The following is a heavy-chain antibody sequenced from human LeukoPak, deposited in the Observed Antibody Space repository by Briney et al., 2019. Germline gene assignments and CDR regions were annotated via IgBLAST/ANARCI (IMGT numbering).Heavy chain of an antibody. V-gene: IGHV1-46*01. J-gene: IGHJ4*02. Sequence: ASVKVSCKASGYRFTTYFIHWVRQAPGQGLEWMGLISPRGGDTTYAQSFQGRVSMTRDTSTTTVYMELTSLRAEDTAVYHCARDYGDSSGYNDYWGQGTLVTVSS. CDR1: GYRFTTYF. CDR3: ARDYGDSSGYNDY. CDR2: ISPRGGDT. D-gene: IGHD3-22*01.